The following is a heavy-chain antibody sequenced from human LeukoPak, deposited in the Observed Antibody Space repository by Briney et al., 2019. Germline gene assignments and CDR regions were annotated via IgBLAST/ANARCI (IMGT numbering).Heavy chain of an antibody. CDR2: INHSGST. CDR1: AFTFSSYA. V-gene: IGHV4-34*01. Sequence: PGGSLRLSCAASAFTFSSYAMSWVRQAPGKGLEWIGEINHSGSTNYNPSLKSRGTISVDTSKNQFPLKLSSVTAADTAVYYCARATPYSYGYNYWGQGTLVTVSS. J-gene: IGHJ4*02. CDR3: ARATPYSYGYNY. D-gene: IGHD5-18*01.